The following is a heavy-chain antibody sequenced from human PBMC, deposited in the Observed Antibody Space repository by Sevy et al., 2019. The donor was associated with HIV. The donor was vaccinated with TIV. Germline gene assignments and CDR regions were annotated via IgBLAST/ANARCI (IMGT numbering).Heavy chain of an antibody. CDR2: ISYDGTNK. CDR3: VRDSFPGGARGPLHNYFDP. J-gene: IGHJ5*02. D-gene: IGHD3-10*01. Sequence: GGSLRLSCAASGFTFVTYGMHWVRQAPGKGLEWVAAISYDGTNKFYTDSVQGRFTISRGDAESTLHLQMDSLRPDDAAIYYCVRDSFPGGARGPLHNYFDPWGQGTLVTVSS. CDR1: GFTFVTYG. V-gene: IGHV3-30*03.